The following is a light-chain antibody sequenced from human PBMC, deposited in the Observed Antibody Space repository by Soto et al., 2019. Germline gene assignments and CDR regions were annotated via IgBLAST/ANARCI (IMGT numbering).Light chain of an antibody. Sequence: QSALTQPRSVSGSPGQSVTISCTGTSSDVGDYTYFSWYQQHPGKAPKLMIYDVSKRPSGVPDRFSGSKSGNTASLTISGLKADDEADYYCCSYAGIYTWVFGGGTKLTVL. CDR3: CSYAGIYTWV. V-gene: IGLV2-11*01. CDR2: DVS. CDR1: SSDVGDYTY. J-gene: IGLJ3*02.